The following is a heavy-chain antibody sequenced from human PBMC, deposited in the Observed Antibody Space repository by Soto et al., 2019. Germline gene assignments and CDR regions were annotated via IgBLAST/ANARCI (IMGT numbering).Heavy chain of an antibody. Sequence: PSETLSLTCTVSGGSISSGGYYWSWIRQHPGKGLEWIGYIYYSGSTYYNPSLKSRVTISVDTSKNQFSLKLSSVTAADTAVYYCARAAPRGSTSGNWFDPWGQGTLVTVSS. CDR1: GGSISSGGYY. V-gene: IGHV4-31*03. D-gene: IGHD2-2*01. CDR3: ARAAPRGSTSGNWFDP. CDR2: IYYSGST. J-gene: IGHJ5*02.